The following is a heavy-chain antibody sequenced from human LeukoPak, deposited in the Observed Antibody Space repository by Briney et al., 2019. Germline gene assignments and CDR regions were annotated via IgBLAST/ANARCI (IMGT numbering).Heavy chain of an antibody. CDR1: GFTFSSYW. Sequence: GGSLRLSCVASGFTFSSYWMSWVRQAPGKGLEWVANIKQDGSEKYYVDSVKGRFTISRDNAKNSLYLQMNSLRAEDTAVYYCAKESGKFDYWGQGTLVAVSS. CDR2: IKQDGSEK. CDR3: AKESGKFDY. V-gene: IGHV3-7*04. J-gene: IGHJ4*02.